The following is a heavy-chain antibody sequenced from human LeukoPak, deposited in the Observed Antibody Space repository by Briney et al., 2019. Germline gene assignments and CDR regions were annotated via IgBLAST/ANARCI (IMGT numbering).Heavy chain of an antibody. CDR2: INSDGSEG. J-gene: IGHJ3*01. D-gene: IGHD6-6*01. Sequence: GGSLGLSCVVSGFTVSNNYMSWSRQAPGKGLEWVASINSDGSEGYYADVVKGRFTISRDNAKNSLYLQINSLRAEDTAVYYCARSSYSSSSSVWGQGTMVTVSS. CDR3: ARSSYSSSSSV. CDR1: GFTVSNNY. V-gene: IGHV3-7*03.